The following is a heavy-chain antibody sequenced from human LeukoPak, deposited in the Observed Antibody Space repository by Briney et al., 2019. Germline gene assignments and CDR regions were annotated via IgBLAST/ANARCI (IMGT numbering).Heavy chain of an antibody. V-gene: IGHV4-4*07. D-gene: IGHD2-2*01. J-gene: IGHJ6*03. CDR3: ASGVVVPAAPGEYYYYYMDV. CDR2: IYTCGST. CDR1: GGSISSYY. Sequence: PSETLCLTCTVSGGSISSYYWSWIRQPAGKGLEWIGRIYTCGSTNYNPSLKSRVTMSVDTSKNQFSLKLSSVTAADTAVYYCASGVVVPAAPGEYYYYYMDVWGKGTTVTVSS.